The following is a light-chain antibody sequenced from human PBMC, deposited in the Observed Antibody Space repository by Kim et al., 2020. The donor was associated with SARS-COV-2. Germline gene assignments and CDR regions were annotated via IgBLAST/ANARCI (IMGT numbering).Light chain of an antibody. J-gene: IGKJ2*01. V-gene: IGKV3-20*01. CDR3: QNYDTSPMYT. CDR1: QPVSGY. Sequence: LSPGDRATLSGRASQPVSGYLAWYQQRPGRAPRLLIYGASSRATGIPDRFRGSGAGTDFTLTISRLEPEDFAVYYCQNYDTSPMYTFGQGTKLEI. CDR2: GAS.